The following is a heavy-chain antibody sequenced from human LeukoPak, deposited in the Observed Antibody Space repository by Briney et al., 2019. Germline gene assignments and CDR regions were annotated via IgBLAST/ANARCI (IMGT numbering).Heavy chain of an antibody. V-gene: IGHV3-30-3*01. Sequence: GGSLRLSCAASGFTFSSYAMHWVRQAPGKGLEWVAVISYDGSNKYYADSVKGRFTISRDNSKNTLYLQMNSLRAEDTAVYYCAGSVVWFGELSLDYWGQGTLVTVSS. D-gene: IGHD3-10*01. CDR1: GFTFSSYA. J-gene: IGHJ4*02. CDR3: AGSVVWFGELSLDY. CDR2: ISYDGSNK.